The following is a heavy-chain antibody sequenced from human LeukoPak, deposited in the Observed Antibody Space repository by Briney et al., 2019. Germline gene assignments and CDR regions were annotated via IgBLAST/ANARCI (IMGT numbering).Heavy chain of an antibody. CDR3: ARAKGLYYDSSGYYAIDAFDI. D-gene: IGHD3-22*01. Sequence: GGSLRLSCAASGFTFSSYDMHWVRQVTGKGLEWVSAIATAGDTYYPGSVKGRFTISRENAKNSLYLQMNSLRAGDTAVCYCARAKGLYYDSSGYYAIDAFDIWGQGTMVTVSS. J-gene: IGHJ3*02. CDR1: GFTFSSYD. V-gene: IGHV3-13*01. CDR2: IATAGDT.